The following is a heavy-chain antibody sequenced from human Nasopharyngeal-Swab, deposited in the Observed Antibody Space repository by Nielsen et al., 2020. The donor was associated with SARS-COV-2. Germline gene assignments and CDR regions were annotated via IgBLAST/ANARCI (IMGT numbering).Heavy chain of an antibody. CDR3: ARDTIEYSSSSSNYYYYYGMDV. V-gene: IGHV3-11*04. Sequence: GGSLRLSCVASGFTFSDYYMAWVRQAPGKGLEWVSYISTSGTTTDSADSVKGRFTISRDNAKNSLYLQMNSLRAEDTAVYYCARDTIEYSSSSSNYYYYYGMDVWGQGTTVTVSS. J-gene: IGHJ6*02. CDR1: GFTFSDYY. CDR2: ISTSGTTT. D-gene: IGHD6-6*01.